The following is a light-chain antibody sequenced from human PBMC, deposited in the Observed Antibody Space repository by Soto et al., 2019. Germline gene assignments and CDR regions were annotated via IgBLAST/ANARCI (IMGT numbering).Light chain of an antibody. CDR3: QQYKSWPIT. V-gene: IGKV3-20*01. CDR2: AAS. J-gene: IGKJ5*01. CDR1: QGVSRSY. Sequence: EIVLTQSPGTLSLSPGERATLFCRASQGVSRSYFAWYQQKPGQAPRLLIYAASSRATGVPDRFSGSGSGTDFTLTISRLEPEDFAIYYCQQYKSWPITFGQGTRLEI.